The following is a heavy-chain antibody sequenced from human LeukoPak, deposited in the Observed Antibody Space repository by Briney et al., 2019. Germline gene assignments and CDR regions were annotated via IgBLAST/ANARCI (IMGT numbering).Heavy chain of an antibody. V-gene: IGHV4-34*01. Sequence: PSETLSLTCAVYGGSFSGYYWSWIRQPPGKGLEWIGEINHSGSTNYNPSLKSRVTISVDTSKNQFSLKLSSVTAADTAVYYCPLLYYYDSSGYYYGNQDAFDIWGQGTMVTVSS. D-gene: IGHD3-22*01. CDR1: GGSFSGYY. J-gene: IGHJ3*02. CDR2: INHSGST. CDR3: PLLYYYDSSGYYYGNQDAFDI.